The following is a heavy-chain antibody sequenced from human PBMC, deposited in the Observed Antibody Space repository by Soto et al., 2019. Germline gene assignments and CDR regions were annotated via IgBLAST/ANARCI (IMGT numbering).Heavy chain of an antibody. J-gene: IGHJ4*02. Sequence: SETLSLTCTVSGHSLSSGGYYWSWIRQHPGKGLEWVGYIYFPGTTLYNPSLKSRLAISVDTSKNQFSLKLTSVTAADTAVYYCARDWGSSGWPNWGQGVLVTVSS. D-gene: IGHD6-19*01. V-gene: IGHV4-31*03. CDR1: GHSLSSGGYY. CDR3: ARDWGSSGWPN. CDR2: IYFPGTT.